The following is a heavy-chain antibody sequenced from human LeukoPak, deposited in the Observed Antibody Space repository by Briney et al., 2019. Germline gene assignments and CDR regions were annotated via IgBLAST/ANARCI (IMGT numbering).Heavy chain of an antibody. CDR2: ISSSGSTI. Sequence: GGSLRLSCAASGFTFSDYYMSWIRQAPGKGLEWVSYISSSGSTIYYADSVKGRFTISRDNSKNTLYLQMNSLRAEDTAVYYCAKDSSWHFDLWGRGTLVTVSS. V-gene: IGHV3-11*04. CDR1: GFTFSDYY. D-gene: IGHD2/OR15-2a*01. CDR3: AKDSSWHFDL. J-gene: IGHJ2*01.